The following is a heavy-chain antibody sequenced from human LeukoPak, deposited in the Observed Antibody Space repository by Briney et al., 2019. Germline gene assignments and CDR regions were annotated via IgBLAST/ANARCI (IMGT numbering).Heavy chain of an antibody. CDR2: IKQDGSEE. V-gene: IGHV3-7*01. Sequence: GGSLRLSCAASGFTFSSYWMSWVRQAPGKGLEWVANIKQDGSEEYYVDSVKGRFTISRDNAKNSLYLQMNSLRAEDTAVYYCARDKGYSYGYYYGMDVWGKGTTVTVSS. J-gene: IGHJ6*04. D-gene: IGHD5-18*01. CDR3: ARDKGYSYGYYYGMDV. CDR1: GFTFSSYW.